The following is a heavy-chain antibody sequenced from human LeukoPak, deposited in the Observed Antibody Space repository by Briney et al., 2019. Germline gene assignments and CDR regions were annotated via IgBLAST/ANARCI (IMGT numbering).Heavy chain of an antibody. Sequence: SETLSLTCTVSGGSISGYYWSWIRQAPGKGLEWIGSIYYSGSTYYNPSLKSRVTISVDTSKNQFSLKLSSVTAADTAVYYCARISIAARLAWFDPWGQGTLVTVSS. CDR1: GGSISGYY. J-gene: IGHJ5*02. D-gene: IGHD6-6*01. CDR2: IYYSGST. V-gene: IGHV4-59*12. CDR3: ARISIAARLAWFDP.